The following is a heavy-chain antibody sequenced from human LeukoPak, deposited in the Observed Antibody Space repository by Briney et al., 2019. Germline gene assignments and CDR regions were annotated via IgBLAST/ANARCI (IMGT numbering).Heavy chain of an antibody. CDR2: ISCDGRNK. D-gene: IGHD4-17*01. V-gene: IGHV3-30*04. J-gene: IGHJ3*02. CDR3: ARVRSTTVTTAAAFDI. Sequence: GGSLSLSWAASGLTLSNFAMHWVGQAPGKGLGWVAVISCDGRNKYYADSVKGRFTISRDNSKNTLYLQMDSLRAEDSAMYYCARVRSTTVTTAAAFDIWGQGTMVTVSS. CDR1: GLTLSNFA.